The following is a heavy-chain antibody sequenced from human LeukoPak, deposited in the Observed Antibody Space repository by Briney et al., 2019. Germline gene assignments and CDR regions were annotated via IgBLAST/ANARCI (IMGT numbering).Heavy chain of an antibody. CDR1: GYTFTCYY. CDR3: TRETSSRYFDY. CDR2: INPNSGGT. Sequence: GASVKVSCKASGYTFTCYYMHWVRQAPGQGLEWMGWINPNSGGTNYAQKFQGRVTMTRDTSISTAYMELSSLRSEDTAVYYCTRETSSRYFDYWGQGTLVTVSS. V-gene: IGHV1-2*02. J-gene: IGHJ4*02.